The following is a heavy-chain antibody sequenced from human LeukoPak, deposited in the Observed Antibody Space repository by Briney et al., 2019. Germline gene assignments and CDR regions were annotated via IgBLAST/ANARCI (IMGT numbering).Heavy chain of an antibody. J-gene: IGHJ5*02. D-gene: IGHD5-12*01. Sequence: SETLSLTCAVYGGSSSGYYWSWIRQPPGKGLEWIGEINHSGSTNYNPSLKSRVTISVDTSKNQFSLKLSSVTAADTAVYYCARGELIRVATISNWFDPWGQGALVTVSS. CDR3: ARGELIRVATISNWFDP. V-gene: IGHV4-34*01. CDR1: GGSSSGYY. CDR2: INHSGST.